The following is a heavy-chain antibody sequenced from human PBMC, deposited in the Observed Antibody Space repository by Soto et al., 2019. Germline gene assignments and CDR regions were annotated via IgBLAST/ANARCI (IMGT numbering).Heavy chain of an antibody. CDR2: IYYSGAT. D-gene: IGHD2-15*01. Sequence: PSETLSLTCTVSGGSISSSTYYWGWIRQPPGKGLEWIGSIYYSGATYYNPSLKSRVTISVDTSKNQFSLKLSSVTAADTAVYYCARGGDYSPPEVWGQGTTVTVSS. V-gene: IGHV4-39*01. CDR1: GGSISSSTYY. CDR3: ARGGDYSPPEV. J-gene: IGHJ6*02.